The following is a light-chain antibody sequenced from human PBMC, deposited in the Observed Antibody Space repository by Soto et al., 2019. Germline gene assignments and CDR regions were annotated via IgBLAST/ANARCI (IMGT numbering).Light chain of an antibody. Sequence: DIQMTQSPSSLSASVGDRVTITCRASQSISSSFNWYQQKPGKAPKLLIYAASSLQSGVPSRFSGSGSGTDFTLTISSLQPEDFATYSCQQSYTTPWTFGQGTKVDIK. CDR1: QSISSS. J-gene: IGKJ1*01. CDR2: AAS. CDR3: QQSYTTPWT. V-gene: IGKV1-39*01.